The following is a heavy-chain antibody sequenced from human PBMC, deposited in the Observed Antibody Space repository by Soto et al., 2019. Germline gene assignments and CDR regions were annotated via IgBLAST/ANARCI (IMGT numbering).Heavy chain of an antibody. Sequence: GASVTVSCKASGYIFSGHVIHWMRQAPGHGLEWMGWINPKSGDTGYAQNFQGRGTMTRDTSLDIVHMDLSGLTSDDAAVYYCARDTPGTRYFDEMDFWGQGTTVTV. J-gene: IGHJ6*02. CDR2: INPKSGDT. V-gene: IGHV1-2*02. D-gene: IGHD2-2*01. CDR3: ARDTPGTRYFDEMDF. CDR1: GYIFSGHV.